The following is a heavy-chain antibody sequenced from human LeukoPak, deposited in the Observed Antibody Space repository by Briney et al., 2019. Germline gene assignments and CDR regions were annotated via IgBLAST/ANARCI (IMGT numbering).Heavy chain of an antibody. V-gene: IGHV4-31*03. CDR2: IYYSGST. J-gene: IGHJ5*02. CDR1: GGSISSGGYY. D-gene: IGHD3-9*01. CDR3: ARALTNWFDP. Sequence: SETLSLTCTVSGGSISSGGYYWSWIRQHPGKGLEWIGYIYYSGSTYYNPSLKSRVAISVDTSKNQFSLKLSSVTAADTAVYYCARALTNWFDPWGQGTLVTVSS.